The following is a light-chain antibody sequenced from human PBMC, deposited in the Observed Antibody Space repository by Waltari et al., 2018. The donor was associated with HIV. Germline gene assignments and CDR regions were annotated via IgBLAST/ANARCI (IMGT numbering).Light chain of an antibody. CDR2: GAY. J-gene: IGKJ4*01. V-gene: IGKV3-15*01. CDR1: QRVSSK. Sequence: EIVMTHSPAPLPVAPGDSATIACSASQRVSSKLAWYQQKPGQAPRLRIYGAYNTATGIPARFRGGGSGTEFTLTISSLQSEDFAVYYCQQYNNWPLTFGGGTRVEI. CDR3: QQYNNWPLT.